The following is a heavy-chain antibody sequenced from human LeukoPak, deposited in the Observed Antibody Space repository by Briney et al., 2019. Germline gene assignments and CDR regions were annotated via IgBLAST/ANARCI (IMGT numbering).Heavy chain of an antibody. J-gene: IGHJ4*02. CDR2: ICSCSSTI. V-gene: IGHV3-48*01. Sequence: PGGSLRLSCAASGFTFSSYCMNWVRQAPGKGLEWGSFICSCSSTIYYADSVKGRFTISRDNAKNSLYLQMNSLRAEDTAVYYCAKGLADIVVVPAAISLDYWGQGTLVTVSS. D-gene: IGHD2-2*02. CDR1: GFTFSSYC. CDR3: AKGLADIVVVPAAISLDY.